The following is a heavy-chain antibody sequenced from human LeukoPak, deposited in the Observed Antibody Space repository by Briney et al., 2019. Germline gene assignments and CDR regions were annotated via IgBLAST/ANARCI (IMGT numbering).Heavy chain of an antibody. Sequence: PGGSLRLSCAASGFTFSSYSMNWVRQATGKGLEWVSSISSSSSYIYYANSVKGRFTLSRDNAKNSLYLQMNSLRAEDTAVYYRARVVRMAEPLDYWGQGTLVTVSS. V-gene: IGHV3-21*01. J-gene: IGHJ4*02. CDR3: ARVVRMAEPLDY. CDR1: GFTFSSYS. D-gene: IGHD3-10*01. CDR2: ISSSSSYI.